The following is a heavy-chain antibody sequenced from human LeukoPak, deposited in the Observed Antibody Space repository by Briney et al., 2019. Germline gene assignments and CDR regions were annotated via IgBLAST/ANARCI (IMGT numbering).Heavy chain of an antibody. CDR1: GYSFTSYW. Sequence: GESLKISCKGSGYSFTSYWIGWVRQMPGKGLEWMGIIYPGDSDTRYSPSFQDQVTISADKSISTAYLQWSSLKASDTAMYYCATGRYCSGGSCRRNYFDYWGQGTLVTVSS. J-gene: IGHJ4*02. CDR3: ATGRYCSGGSCRRNYFDY. D-gene: IGHD2-15*01. CDR2: IYPGDSDT. V-gene: IGHV5-51*01.